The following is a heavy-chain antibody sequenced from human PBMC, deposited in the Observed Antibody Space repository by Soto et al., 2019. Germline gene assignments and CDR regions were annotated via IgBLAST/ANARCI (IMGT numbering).Heavy chain of an antibody. V-gene: IGHV1-3*01. D-gene: IGHD6-19*01. CDR3: ARDKSAVAGSFDY. J-gene: IGHJ4*02. CDR1: GYTFTSYA. CDR2: INAGNGNT. Sequence: QVQLVQSGAEVKKPGASVKVSCKASGYTFTSYAMHWVRQAPGQRLEWMGWINAGNGNTKYSQKFQGRVTITRDTSASTAYMELSSLRSDDTAVYYCARDKSAVAGSFDYWGQGTLVTVSS.